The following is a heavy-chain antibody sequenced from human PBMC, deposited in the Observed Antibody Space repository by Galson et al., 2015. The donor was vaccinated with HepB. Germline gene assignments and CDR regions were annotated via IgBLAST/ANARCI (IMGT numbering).Heavy chain of an antibody. CDR3: ARDRCSSWYYYYYGMDV. V-gene: IGHV1-69*13. D-gene: IGHD6-13*01. J-gene: IGHJ6*02. Sequence: SVKVSCKASGGTFSSYAISWVRQAPGQGLEWMGGIIPIFGTANYAQKFQGRVTITADESTSTAYMELSSLRSEDTAVYYCARDRCSSWYYYYYGMDVWGQGTPVTVSS. CDR2: IIPIFGTA. CDR1: GGTFSSYA.